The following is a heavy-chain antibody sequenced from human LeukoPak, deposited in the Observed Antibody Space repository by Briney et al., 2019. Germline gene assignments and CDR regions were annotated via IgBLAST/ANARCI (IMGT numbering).Heavy chain of an antibody. CDR1: GFTFSSYA. Sequence: PGGSLRLSCPAYGFTFSSYAMSWVRQAPGKGLEWVSAISGSGGSTYYADSVKGRFTISRDNSKNTLYLQMNSLRAEDTAVYYCAKDRTVTTPLKWFDPWGQGTLVTVSS. CDR3: AKDRTVTTPLKWFDP. CDR2: ISGSGGST. D-gene: IGHD4-17*01. J-gene: IGHJ5*02. V-gene: IGHV3-23*01.